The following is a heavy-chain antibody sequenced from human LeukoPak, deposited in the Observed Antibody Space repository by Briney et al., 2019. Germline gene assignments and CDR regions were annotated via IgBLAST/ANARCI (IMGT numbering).Heavy chain of an antibody. J-gene: IGHJ5*02. D-gene: IGHD3-10*01. Sequence: GGSLRLSCVASGFSLSNFQMYWVRQAPGKGLEWVSIISLDGSTEFYADSVKGRFTISRGTASNTMHLEMNNLRTEDTAVYYCMRDYMGWFDPWGQGTLVTVSS. CDR2: ISLDGSTE. V-gene: IGHV3-30-3*01. CDR1: GFSLSNFQ. CDR3: MRDYMGWFDP.